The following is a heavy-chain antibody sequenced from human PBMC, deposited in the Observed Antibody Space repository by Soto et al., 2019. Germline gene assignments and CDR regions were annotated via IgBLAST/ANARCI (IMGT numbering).Heavy chain of an antibody. CDR2: IYPGDSDT. Sequence: PGESLKISCKGSGYRFTSYWIGWGRQMPGKGLEWMGIIYPGDSDTRYSSSFQGQVTTSADKTISTAYLQWSSLKASDTAMYYCARPGSGSPLSAFDIWGQGTMVTVSS. V-gene: IGHV5-51*01. CDR1: GYRFTSYW. CDR3: ARPGSGSPLSAFDI. J-gene: IGHJ3*02. D-gene: IGHD3-22*01.